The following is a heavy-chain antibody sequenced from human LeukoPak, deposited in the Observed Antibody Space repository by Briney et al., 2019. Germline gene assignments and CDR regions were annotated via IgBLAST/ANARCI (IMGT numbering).Heavy chain of an antibody. CDR1: GYTFTDYY. Sequence: GASVKVSCKASGYTFTDYYMHWVQQAPGKGLEWMGRVDPEDGETIYAEKFQGRVTITADTSTSTAYMELRSLTSDDTAVYYCARDKAVTTELTQYFHHWGQGTLVTVSS. J-gene: IGHJ1*01. CDR2: VDPEDGET. D-gene: IGHD4-11*01. V-gene: IGHV1-69-2*01. CDR3: ARDKAVTTELTQYFHH.